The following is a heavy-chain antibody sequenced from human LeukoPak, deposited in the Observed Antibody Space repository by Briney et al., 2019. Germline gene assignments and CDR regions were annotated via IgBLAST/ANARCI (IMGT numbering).Heavy chain of an antibody. V-gene: IGHV1-69*13. CDR2: IIPIFGTA. D-gene: IGHD6-13*01. CDR1: GGTFSSYA. J-gene: IGHJ6*04. CDR3: ARGLAAAGTAVYYYGMDV. Sequence: ASVKVSCKASGGTFSSYAISWVRQAPGQGLEWMGGIIPIFGTANYAQKFQGRVTITADESTSTAYMELSSLRSEDTAVYYCARGLAAAGTAVYYYGMDVWGKGTTVTVSS.